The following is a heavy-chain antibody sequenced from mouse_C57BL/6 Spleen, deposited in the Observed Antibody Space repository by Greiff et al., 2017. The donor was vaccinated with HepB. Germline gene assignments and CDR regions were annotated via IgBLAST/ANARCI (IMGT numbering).Heavy chain of an antibody. CDR2: IYPGDGDT. D-gene: IGHD1-1*01. J-gene: IGHJ2*01. CDR1: GYAFSSYW. CDR3: ARGLITTVVANFDY. Sequence: QVQLQQSGAELVKPGASVKISCKASGYAFSSYWMNWVKQRPGKGLEWIGQIYPGDGDTNYNGKFKGKATLTADKSSSTAYMQLSSLTSEDSAVYFCARGLITTVVANFDYWGQGTTLTVSS. V-gene: IGHV1-80*01.